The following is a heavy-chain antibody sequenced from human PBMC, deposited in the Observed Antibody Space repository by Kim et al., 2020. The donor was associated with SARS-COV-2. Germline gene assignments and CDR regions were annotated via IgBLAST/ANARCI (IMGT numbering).Heavy chain of an antibody. CDR1: GFTLSSYG. D-gene: IGHD3-10*01. Sequence: GGSLRLSCATSGFTLSSYGMHWVRQAPGKGLEWVAQMSYDGTNIDYADSVKGRFTISRDNSKNTLWLQMNSLRGEDTAVYYCVKDSGNGYYGSGSYYRDYYYYGMDIWGQGTTVTVSS. J-gene: IGHJ6*02. CDR3: VKDSGNGYYGSGSYYRDYYYYGMDI. CDR2: MSYDGTNI. V-gene: IGHV3-30*18.